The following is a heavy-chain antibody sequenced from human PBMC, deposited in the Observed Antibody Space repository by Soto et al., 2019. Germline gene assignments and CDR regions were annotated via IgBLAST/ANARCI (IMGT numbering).Heavy chain of an antibody. CDR3: ATDPHYYDTTGYCLDN. V-gene: IGHV1-3*01. CDR2: INPDNGHT. J-gene: IGHJ4*02. D-gene: IGHD3-22*01. Sequence: ASVKVSCKASGYTFTSFAIHWVRQAPGQRPEWLGWINPDNGHTRYSQKFQGRVTITRDASASAAYMELSSLRSDDTAVYYCATDPHYYDTTGYCLDNWGQGTLVTVSS. CDR1: GYTFTSFA.